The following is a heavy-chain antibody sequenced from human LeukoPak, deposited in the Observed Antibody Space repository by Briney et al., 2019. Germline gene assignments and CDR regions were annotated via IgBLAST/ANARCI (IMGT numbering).Heavy chain of an antibody. V-gene: IGHV3-21*01. CDR3: ARDTSLFRKHAFDI. Sequence: GGSLRLSCAASGFTFSSYSMNWVRQAPGKGLEWVSSISSSSSYIYYADSVKGRFTISRDNSKNTLYLQMNSLRAEDTAVYYCARDTSLFRKHAFDIWGQGTMVTVSS. CDR2: ISSSSSYI. J-gene: IGHJ3*02. D-gene: IGHD2-2*01. CDR1: GFTFSSYS.